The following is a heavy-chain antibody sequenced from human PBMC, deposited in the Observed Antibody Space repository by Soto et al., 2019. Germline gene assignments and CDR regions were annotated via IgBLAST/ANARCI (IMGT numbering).Heavy chain of an antibody. V-gene: IGHV4-59*01. CDR3: TRDGDGRMTRNPYYYYGMDV. D-gene: IGHD2-21*02. CDR2: VYYSGGA. J-gene: IGHJ6*02. CDR1: GGSISGYY. Sequence: SETLSLTCTVSGGSISGYYWSWIRRPPGKGLEWIGNVYYSGGAKYNPSVKRRVSISVDTSKNQFSLNLSSVTAADTAVYYCTRDGDGRMTRNPYYYYGMDVWGPGITVTVSS.